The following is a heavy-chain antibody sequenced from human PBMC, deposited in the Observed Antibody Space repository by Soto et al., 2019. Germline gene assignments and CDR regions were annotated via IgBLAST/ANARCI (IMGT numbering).Heavy chain of an antibody. Sequence: GESLKISCKGLGNSFNNWIGWVRQMPGKGLEWMGIIYPGDSDTRYSPSFQGQVTISADKSISTAYLQWSSLKASDTAMYYCARQSYSSSWYWGAFDIWGQGTMVTVSS. D-gene: IGHD6-13*01. CDR1: GNSFNNW. CDR3: ARQSYSSSWYWGAFDI. J-gene: IGHJ3*02. V-gene: IGHV5-51*01. CDR2: IYPGDSDT.